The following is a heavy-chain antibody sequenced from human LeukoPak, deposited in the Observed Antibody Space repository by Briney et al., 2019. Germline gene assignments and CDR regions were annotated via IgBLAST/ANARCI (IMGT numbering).Heavy chain of an antibody. Sequence: PGGSLRLSCTASGIMFSGYWMSWVRQAPGRGREWVANIKKHGTEKYYVDSVKGRFTISRDDAKKSVYLQMNSLRAEDTAVYYCASDGGPFDHWGQGILVTVAS. CDR2: IKKHGTEK. J-gene: IGHJ4*02. CDR1: GIMFSGYW. D-gene: IGHD3-16*01. CDR3: ASDGGPFDH. V-gene: IGHV3-7*01.